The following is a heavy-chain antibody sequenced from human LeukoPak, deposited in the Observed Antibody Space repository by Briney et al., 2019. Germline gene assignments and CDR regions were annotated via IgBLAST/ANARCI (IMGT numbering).Heavy chain of an antibody. V-gene: IGHV4-61*01. J-gene: IGHJ4*02. D-gene: IGHD6-19*01. CDR1: GGSVSSGSYY. CDR2: IYYSGST. Sequence: SETLSLTCTVSGGSVSSGSYYWSWIRQPPGKGLEWVGYIYYSGSTNYNPSLKSRVTISVDMSKNQFSLKLSSVTAADTAVCYCARDLWIRSSGWTFDYWGQGTLVTVSS. CDR3: ARDLWIRSSGWTFDY.